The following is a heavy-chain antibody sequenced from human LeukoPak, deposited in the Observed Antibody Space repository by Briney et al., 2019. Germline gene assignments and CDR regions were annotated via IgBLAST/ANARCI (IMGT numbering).Heavy chain of an antibody. CDR2: INPNSGGT. CDR1: GYTFTDYY. D-gene: IGHD3-10*01. J-gene: IGHJ4*02. Sequence: ASVKVSCTASGYTFTDYYMHWVRQAPGQGLEWMGWINPNSGGTNYAQKFQGRVTMTRDTSISTAYMELSRLRSDDTAVYYCARDRGSTIDIFDYWGQGTLVTVSS. CDR3: ARDRGSTIDIFDY. V-gene: IGHV1-2*02.